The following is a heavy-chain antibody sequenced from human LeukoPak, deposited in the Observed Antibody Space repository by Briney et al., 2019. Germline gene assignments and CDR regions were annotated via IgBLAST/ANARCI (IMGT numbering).Heavy chain of an antibody. CDR3: AKDIGRMGLYYFDY. Sequence: GGSLRLSCAASGFTFDDYAMHWVRQAPGKGLEWVSGISWNSGSIGYADSVKGRFTISRDNAKNSLYLQMNSLRAEDMALYYCAKDIGRMGLYYFDYWGQGTLVTVSS. V-gene: IGHV3-9*03. CDR1: GFTFDDYA. J-gene: IGHJ4*02. CDR2: ISWNSGSI.